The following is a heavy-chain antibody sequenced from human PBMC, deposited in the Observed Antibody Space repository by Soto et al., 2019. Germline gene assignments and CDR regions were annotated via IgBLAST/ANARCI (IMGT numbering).Heavy chain of an antibody. Sequence: QVQLVESGGGVVQPGRSLRLSCAASGFTFSSYGMHWVRQAPGKGLEWVAVISYDGSNKYYADSVKGRFTISRVNSKNTLYLHMNSLRAEDTAVYYCAKDSLYCSGGSCYFLDYWGQGTLVTVSS. CDR2: ISYDGSNK. J-gene: IGHJ4*02. D-gene: IGHD2-15*01. CDR3: AKDSLYCSGGSCYFLDY. V-gene: IGHV3-30*18. CDR1: GFTFSSYG.